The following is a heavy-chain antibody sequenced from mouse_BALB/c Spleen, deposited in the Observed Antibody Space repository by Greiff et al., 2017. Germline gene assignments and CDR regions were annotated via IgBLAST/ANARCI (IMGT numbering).Heavy chain of an antibody. CDR3: ARGYGSSPYAMDY. Sequence: EVKVVESGPSLVKPSQTLSLTCSVTGDSITSGYWNWIRKFPGNKLEYMGYISYSGSTYYNPSLKSRISITRDTSKNQYYLQLNSVTTEDTATYYCARGYGSSPYAMDYWGQGTSVTVSS. CDR1: GDSITSGY. D-gene: IGHD1-1*01. CDR2: ISYSGST. V-gene: IGHV3-8*02. J-gene: IGHJ4*01.